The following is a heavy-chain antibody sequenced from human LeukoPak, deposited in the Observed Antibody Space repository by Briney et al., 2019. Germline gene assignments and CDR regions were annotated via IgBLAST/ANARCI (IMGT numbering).Heavy chain of an antibody. V-gene: IGHV4-59*01. Sequence: KPSETLSLTCTVSGGSISSYYWSWIRQPPGKGLEWIGYIYYSGSTNYNPSLKSRVTISVDTSKNQFSLKLSSVTAADTAVYYCATSTRRYVEFDYWGQGTLVTVSS. CDR1: GGSISSYY. D-gene: IGHD1-1*01. J-gene: IGHJ4*02. CDR3: ATSTRRYVEFDY. CDR2: IYYSGST.